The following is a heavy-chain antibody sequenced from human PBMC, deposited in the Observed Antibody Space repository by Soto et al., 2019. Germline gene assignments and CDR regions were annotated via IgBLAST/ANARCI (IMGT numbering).Heavy chain of an antibody. Sequence: EVQLVESGGGLVQPGGSLRLSCAASGFTFSSYSMNCVRQAPGKGLEWVSSISSSSSYIYYADSVKGRFTLARDNAKNSLYLQMNSLRAEYTVLYYCARDKELASSGYYNFDYWGQGTMVTFSS. CDR1: GFTFSSYS. V-gene: IGHV3-21*01. CDR3: ARDKELASSGYYNFDY. CDR2: ISSSSSYI. D-gene: IGHD3-22*01. J-gene: IGHJ4*02.